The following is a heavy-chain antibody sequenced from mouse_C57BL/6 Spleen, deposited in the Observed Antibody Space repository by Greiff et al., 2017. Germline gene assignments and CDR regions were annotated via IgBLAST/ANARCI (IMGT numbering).Heavy chain of an antibody. CDR2: IYPRDGST. CDR1: GYTFTSYD. D-gene: IGHD1-1*01. CDR3: ARDYYYASSSPWFAY. V-gene: IGHV1-85*01. Sequence: QVQLKESGPELVKPGASVKLSCKASGYTFTSYDINWVKQRPGQGLEWIGWIYPRDGSTKYNEKFKGKATLTVDTSSSTAYMELHSLTSEDSAVYFCARDYYYASSSPWFAYWGQGTLVTVSA. J-gene: IGHJ3*01.